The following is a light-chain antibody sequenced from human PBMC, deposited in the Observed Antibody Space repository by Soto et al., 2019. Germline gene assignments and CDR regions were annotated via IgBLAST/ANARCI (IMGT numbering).Light chain of an antibody. J-gene: IGKJ2*01. V-gene: IGKV3-15*01. CDR1: QSVSSN. Sequence: EIVMTQSPATLSVSPGERATLSCRASQSVSSNLAWYQQKPGQAPRLLIYWASTRATGIPARLSGSGSGTEFTLTISSLQSEDFAVYYCQQYNNWPPAYTFGQGTKLEIK. CDR2: WAS. CDR3: QQYNNWPPAYT.